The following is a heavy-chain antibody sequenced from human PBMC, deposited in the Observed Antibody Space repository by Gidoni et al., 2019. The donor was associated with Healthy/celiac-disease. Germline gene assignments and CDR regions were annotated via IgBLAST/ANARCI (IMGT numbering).Heavy chain of an antibody. CDR3: ARVPRSYCTNGVCPIPGGY. J-gene: IGHJ4*02. Sequence: QVQLVQSGAEVKKPGSSVKVSCKASGGTFSSYAISWVRQAPGQGLEWMGGIIPIFGTANYAQKFQGRVTITADESTSTAYMELSSLRSEDTAVYYCARVPRSYCTNGVCPIPGGYWGQGTLVTVSS. CDR1: GGTFSSYA. CDR2: IIPIFGTA. V-gene: IGHV1-69*01. D-gene: IGHD2-8*01.